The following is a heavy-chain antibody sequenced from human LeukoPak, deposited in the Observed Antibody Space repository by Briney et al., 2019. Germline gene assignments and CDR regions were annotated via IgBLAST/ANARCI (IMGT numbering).Heavy chain of an antibody. Sequence: SETLSLTCAVYGGSFSAYYWTWIRQPAGKGLEWIGEINHSGSSNYNSSLRSRVTISVDTSYKQFSLRLSSVTAADTAVYYCAPRGDIEHSYVYGKWFDPWGQGTRVTVSS. CDR2: INHSGSS. D-gene: IGHD5-18*01. CDR1: GGSFSAYY. V-gene: IGHV4-34*01. J-gene: IGHJ5*02. CDR3: APRGDIEHSYVYGKWFDP.